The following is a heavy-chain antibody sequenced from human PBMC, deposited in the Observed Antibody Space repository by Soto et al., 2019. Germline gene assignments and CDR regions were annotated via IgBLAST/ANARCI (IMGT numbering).Heavy chain of an antibody. CDR3: ARHSDKYVSSWYGLGS. D-gene: IGHD6-13*01. CDR2: ISHTGTT. J-gene: IGHJ4*02. CDR1: SDSFTIDSYY. V-gene: IGHV4-39*01. Sequence: QLQLQESGPGLVKPSESLSLTCTVSSDSFTIDSYYWAWIRQPPGKGLEWLGTISHTGTTFHNPSLKSRLTRSVETSKNQFSLNLSSVTAADTALCFCARHSDKYVSSWYGLGSWGQGTLVTVSS.